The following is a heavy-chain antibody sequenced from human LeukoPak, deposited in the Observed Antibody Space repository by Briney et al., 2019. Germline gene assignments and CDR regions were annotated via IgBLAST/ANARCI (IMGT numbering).Heavy chain of an antibody. CDR3: ARALAVYTIFGDY. Sequence: SETLSLTCAVYGGSFSGYYWSWIRRPPGKGLEWIGEINHSGSTNYNPSLKSRVTISVDTSKNQFSLKLSSVTAADTAVYYCARALAVYTIFGDYWGQGTLVTVSS. D-gene: IGHD3-3*01. J-gene: IGHJ4*02. CDR2: INHSGST. CDR1: GGSFSGYY. V-gene: IGHV4-34*01.